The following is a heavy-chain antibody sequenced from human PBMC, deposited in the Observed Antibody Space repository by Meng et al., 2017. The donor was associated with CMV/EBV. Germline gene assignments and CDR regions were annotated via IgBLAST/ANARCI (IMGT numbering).Heavy chain of an antibody. V-gene: IGHV1-69*05. Sequence: SVKVSCKASGYTFTSYAISWVRQATGQGLEWMGGIIPIFGTANYAQKFQGRVTITTDESTSTAYMELSSLRSEDTAVYYCASERRSPNWFDPWGQGTLVTVSS. CDR3: ASERRSPNWFDP. J-gene: IGHJ5*02. D-gene: IGHD3-10*01. CDR1: GYTFTSYA. CDR2: IIPIFGTA.